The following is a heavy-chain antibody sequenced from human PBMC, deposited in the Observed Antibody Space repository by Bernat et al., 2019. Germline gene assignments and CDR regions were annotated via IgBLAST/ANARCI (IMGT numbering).Heavy chain of an antibody. Sequence: QVQLQESGPGLVKPSETLSLTCTVSGGSISSYYWSWIRQPPGKGLEWIGYIYYSGSTNYNPSLKSRVTISVDTSKNQFSLKLSSVTAADTAVYYCARTKIIHYYDSSGYPDAFDIWGQGTMVTVSS. CDR1: GGSISSYY. D-gene: IGHD3-22*01. J-gene: IGHJ3*02. V-gene: IGHV4-59*08. CDR3: ARTKIIHYYDSSGYPDAFDI. CDR2: IYYSGST.